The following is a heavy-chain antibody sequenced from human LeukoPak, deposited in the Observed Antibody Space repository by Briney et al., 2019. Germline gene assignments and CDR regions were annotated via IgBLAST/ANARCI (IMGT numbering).Heavy chain of an antibody. CDR1: GGSISSGGYS. V-gene: IGHV4-30-2*01. J-gene: IGHJ2*01. CDR2: IYHSGST. CDR3: ARRPSPYVSAAGPTAPAYWYFDL. Sequence: SQTLSLTCAVSGGSISSGGYSWSWLRQPPGKGLEWIGYIYHSGSTYYNPSLKSRVTISVDRSKNQFSLKLSSVTAADTAVYYCARRPSPYVSAAGPTAPAYWYFDLWGRGTLVTVSS. D-gene: IGHD6-13*01.